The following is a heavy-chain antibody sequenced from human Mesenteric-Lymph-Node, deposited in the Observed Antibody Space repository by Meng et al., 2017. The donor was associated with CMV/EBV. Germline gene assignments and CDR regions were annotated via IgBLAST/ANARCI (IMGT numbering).Heavy chain of an antibody. J-gene: IGHJ4*02. CDR1: GFTFSSYW. Sequence: GESLKISCAASGFTFSSYWMSWVRQAPGKGLEWVANIKQDGSEKYYVDSVKGRFTISRDNAKNSLYLQMNSLRAEDTAVYYCARGPNYYDSSGYYYYFDYWGQGTLVTVSS. D-gene: IGHD3-22*01. V-gene: IGHV3-7*01. CDR3: ARGPNYYDSSGYYYYFDY. CDR2: IKQDGSEK.